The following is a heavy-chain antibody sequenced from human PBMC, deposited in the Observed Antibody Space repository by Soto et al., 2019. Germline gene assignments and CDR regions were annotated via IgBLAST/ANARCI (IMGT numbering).Heavy chain of an antibody. J-gene: IGHJ6*02. D-gene: IGHD3-10*01. CDR1: GFTFSSYW. V-gene: IGHV3-74*02. CDR2: MNGDGGTT. Sequence: EVQLVESGGGLVRPGGSLRLSCAASGFTFSSYWMHWVRQAPGKGLVWVSRMNGDGGTTDYADSVKGRFTISRDNAKNTLYMQMNSLRVEDTAVYYCASDLSGRADVWGQGTTVTVSS. CDR3: ASDLSGRADV.